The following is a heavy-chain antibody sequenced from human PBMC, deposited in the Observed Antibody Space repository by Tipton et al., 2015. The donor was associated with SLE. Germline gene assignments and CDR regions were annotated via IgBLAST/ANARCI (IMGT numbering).Heavy chain of an antibody. J-gene: IGHJ4*02. CDR2: GDT. D-gene: IGHD3-16*01. CDR3: ARGGDLDY. V-gene: IGHV1-8*01. Sequence: GDTGYAQKFQGRVTMTRSTSITTAYMELSSLTSEDTAVYYCARGGDLDYWGQGTLVTVSS.